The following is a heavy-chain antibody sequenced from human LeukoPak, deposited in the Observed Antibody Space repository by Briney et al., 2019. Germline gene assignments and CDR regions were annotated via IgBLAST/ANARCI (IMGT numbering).Heavy chain of an antibody. V-gene: IGHV3-23*01. CDR3: AKGYDILTGYYMSGTLDY. CDR2: ISGSGGST. D-gene: IGHD3-9*01. CDR1: GFTFSSYA. J-gene: IGHJ4*02. Sequence: PGGSLRLSCTAPGFTFSSYAMSWVRQAPGKGLEWVSAISGSGGSTYYADSVKGRFTISRDNSKNTPYLQMNSLRAEDTAVCHCAKGYDILTGYYMSGTLDYWGQGTLVTVSS.